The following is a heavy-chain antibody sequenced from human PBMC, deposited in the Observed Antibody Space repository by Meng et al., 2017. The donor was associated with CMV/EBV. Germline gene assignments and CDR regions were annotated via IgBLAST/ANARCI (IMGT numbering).Heavy chain of an antibody. Sequence: GGSLRLSCAASGFTFSSYAMHWVRQAPGKGLEWVTVISYDGSNKYYADSVKGRFTISRDNSKNTLHLQMSSLRAEDTAVYYCATDGGLPPYYYGLDVWGQGTTVTVSS. CDR3: ATDGGLPPYYYGLDV. CDR2: ISYDGSNK. J-gene: IGHJ6*02. D-gene: IGHD3-16*01. CDR1: GFTFSSYA. V-gene: IGHV3-30-3*01.